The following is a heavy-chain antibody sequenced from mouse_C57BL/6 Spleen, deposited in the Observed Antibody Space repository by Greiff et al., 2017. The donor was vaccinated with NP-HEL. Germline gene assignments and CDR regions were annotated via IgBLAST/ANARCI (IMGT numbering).Heavy chain of an antibody. Sequence: EVKLQESGGGLVKPGGSLKLSCAASGFTFSDYGMHWVRQAPEKGLEWVAYISSGSSTIYYADTVKGRFTISRDNAKNTLFLQMTSLRSEDTAMYYCAREDSSGRFAYWGQGTLVTVSA. J-gene: IGHJ3*01. CDR3: AREDSSGRFAY. CDR2: ISSGSSTI. D-gene: IGHD3-2*02. CDR1: GFTFSDYG. V-gene: IGHV5-17*01.